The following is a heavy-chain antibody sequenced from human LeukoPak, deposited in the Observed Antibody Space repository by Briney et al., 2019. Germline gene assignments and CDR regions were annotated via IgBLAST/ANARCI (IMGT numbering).Heavy chain of an antibody. CDR2: INHSGSS. CDR1: GGSFSGYY. Sequence: RPSETLSLTCSVYGGSFSGYYWSWIRQPPGKGLEWIGEINHSGSSDYNPSLKSRVTISLDTSKKLFSLKLRSVTAADTAVYYCASTERCSTTCPLEFWGQGTLVTVSS. J-gene: IGHJ4*02. CDR3: ASTERCSTTCPLEF. V-gene: IGHV4-34*01. D-gene: IGHD2-2*01.